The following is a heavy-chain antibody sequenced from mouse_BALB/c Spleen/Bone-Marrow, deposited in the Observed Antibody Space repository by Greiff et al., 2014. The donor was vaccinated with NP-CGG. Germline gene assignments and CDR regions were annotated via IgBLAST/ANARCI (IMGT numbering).Heavy chain of an antibody. J-gene: IGHJ3*01. Sequence: EVQLQQSGSELVRPGTSVKMSCKASGYTFTSYVMHWVKQKPGQGLEWIGYINPYNDGTKYNEKFKGKATLTSDESSSTAYMELSSLTSEDSAVYYCARSGRYDGFAYWGQGTLVTVSA. CDR3: ARSGRYDGFAY. D-gene: IGHD2-14*01. CDR1: GYTFTSYV. V-gene: IGHV1-14*01. CDR2: INPYNDGT.